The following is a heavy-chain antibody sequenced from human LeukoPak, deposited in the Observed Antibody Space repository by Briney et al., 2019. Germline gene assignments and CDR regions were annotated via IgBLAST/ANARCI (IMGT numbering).Heavy chain of an antibody. CDR1: GFIFSDYY. CDR3: AIYYDSSGSIDH. V-gene: IGHV3-11*01. CDR2: VSDSGSTI. Sequence: GGSLRLSCAASGFIFSDYYMTWIRQTPGKGLEWLSYVSDSGSTINYADSVKGRLTISRDNAKKSLFLQMNSLRAEDTAVYYCAIYYDSSGSIDHWGQGTLVTVSS. D-gene: IGHD3-22*01. J-gene: IGHJ4*02.